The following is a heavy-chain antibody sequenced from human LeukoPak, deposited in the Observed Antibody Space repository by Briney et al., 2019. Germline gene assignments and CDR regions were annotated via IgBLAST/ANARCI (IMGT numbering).Heavy chain of an antibody. J-gene: IGHJ3*01. V-gene: IGHV3-30*18. CDR3: AKDSDIAVAGSDDALDV. Sequence: GGSLRLSCAASGFTFSSYGMHWVRQTPGKGLEWVALISFDGSIEYYVDSVKGRFTISRDNSKNTLFLQLNSLRPEETVVYYCAKDSDIAVAGSDDALDVWGEGTMVTVSS. D-gene: IGHD6-19*01. CDR1: GFTFSSYG. CDR2: ISFDGSIE.